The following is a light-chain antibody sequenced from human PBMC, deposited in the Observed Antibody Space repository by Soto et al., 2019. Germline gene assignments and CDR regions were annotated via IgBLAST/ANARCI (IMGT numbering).Light chain of an antibody. CDR3: SSYTSSSTPYVV. CDR2: DVS. J-gene: IGLJ2*01. Sequence: QSALTQPASVSGSPGQSITISCTGTSSDVGGYNYVSWYQQHPGKAPKLMIYDVSNRPSGVSSRFSGSKSGNTASLTISWLQAEDEADYYCSSYTSSSTPYVVFGGGTKLTVL. V-gene: IGLV2-14*01. CDR1: SSDVGGYNY.